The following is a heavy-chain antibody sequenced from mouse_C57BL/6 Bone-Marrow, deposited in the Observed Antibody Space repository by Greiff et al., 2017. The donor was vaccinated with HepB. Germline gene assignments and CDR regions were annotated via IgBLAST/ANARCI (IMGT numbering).Heavy chain of an antibody. D-gene: IGHD1-1*01. CDR2: IYPSDSET. CDR3: AITEITTVVGSY. CDR1: GYTFTSYW. Sequence: QVQLQQPGAELVRPGSSVKLSCKASGYTFTSYWMDWVKQRPGQGLEWIGNIYPSDSETHYNQKFKDKATLTVDKSSSTAYMQLSSLTSEDSAVYYCAITEITTVVGSYWGQGTTLTVSS. J-gene: IGHJ2*01. V-gene: IGHV1-61*01.